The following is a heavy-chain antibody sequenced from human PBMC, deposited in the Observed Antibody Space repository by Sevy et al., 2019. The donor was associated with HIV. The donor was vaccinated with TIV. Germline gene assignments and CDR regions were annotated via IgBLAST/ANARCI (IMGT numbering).Heavy chain of an antibody. D-gene: IGHD6-19*01. J-gene: IGHJ4*02. V-gene: IGHV3-49*04. CDR3: TRVPIGGSGWYYFDY. CDR2: IRSKAYGGTT. Sequence: GGSLKLSCTASGFTFGDYAMSWVRQAPGKGLEWVGFIRSKAYGGTTEYAASVKGRFTISRDDSKSIAYLQMNSLKTEDTAVYYCTRVPIGGSGWYYFDYWGQGTLVTVSS. CDR1: GFTFGDYA.